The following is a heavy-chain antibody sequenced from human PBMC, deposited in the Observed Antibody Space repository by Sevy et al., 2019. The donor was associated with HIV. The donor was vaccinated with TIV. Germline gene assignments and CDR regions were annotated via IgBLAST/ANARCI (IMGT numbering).Heavy chain of an antibody. CDR2: FDPEDGET. CDR3: ATAAKPPRRVVRGVIKRWYFDY. CDR1: GYTLTELS. Sequence: ASVKVSCKVSGYTLTELSMHWVRQAPGKGLEWMGGFDPEDGETIYAQKFQGRVTMTEDTSTDTAYMELSSLRSEDTAVYYCATAAKPPRRVVRGVIKRWYFDYWGHGTLVTVSS. J-gene: IGHJ4*01. V-gene: IGHV1-24*01. D-gene: IGHD3-10*01.